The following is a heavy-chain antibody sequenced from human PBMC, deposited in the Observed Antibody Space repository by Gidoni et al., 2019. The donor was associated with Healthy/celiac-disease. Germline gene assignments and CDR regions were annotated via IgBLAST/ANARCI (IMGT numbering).Heavy chain of an antibody. CDR3: AHRDSSGYYTNWFDP. D-gene: IGHD3-22*01. Sequence: QITLKESGPTLVKPTQTLTLTCTFSGFSLSTSGVGVGWIRQPPGKALEWLALIYWDDDKRYSPSLKSRLTITKDTSKNQVVLTMTNMDPVDTATYYCAHRDSSGYYTNWFDPWGQGTLVTVSS. CDR2: IYWDDDK. J-gene: IGHJ5*02. V-gene: IGHV2-5*02. CDR1: GFSLSTSGVG.